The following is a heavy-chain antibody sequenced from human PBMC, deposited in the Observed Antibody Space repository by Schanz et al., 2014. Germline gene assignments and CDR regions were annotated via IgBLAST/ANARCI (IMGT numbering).Heavy chain of an antibody. D-gene: IGHD3-10*01. CDR2: ISGGGGTT. Sequence: EVQLLESGGGLVQPGGSLRLSCAASGFTFSSYAMSWVRQAPGKGLEWVSAISGGGGTTYYADSVKGRFTISRDNAKNTLYLQMNSLRAEDTAVYYCARIGGSVFDSWAQGSLVTVSS. CDR1: GFTFSSYA. V-gene: IGHV3-23*01. CDR3: ARIGGSVFDS. J-gene: IGHJ4*02.